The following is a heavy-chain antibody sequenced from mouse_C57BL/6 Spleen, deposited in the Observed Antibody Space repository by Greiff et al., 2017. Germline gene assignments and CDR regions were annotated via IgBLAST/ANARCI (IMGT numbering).Heavy chain of an antibody. CDR3: ARCHYDYDEDY. V-gene: IGHV1-81*01. CDR1: GYTFTSYG. J-gene: IGHJ2*01. D-gene: IGHD2-4*01. CDR2: FYPRSGNT. Sequence: VQLQQSGAELARPGASVKLSCKASGYTFTSYGISWVKQRTGQGLEWIGEFYPRSGNTYYNEKFKGKATLTADKSSSTAYMELRSLPSEDSAVYFCARCHYDYDEDYWGQGTTLTVSS.